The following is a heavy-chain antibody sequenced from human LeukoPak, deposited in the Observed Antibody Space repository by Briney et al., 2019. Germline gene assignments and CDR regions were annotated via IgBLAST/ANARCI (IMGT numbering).Heavy chain of an antibody. J-gene: IGHJ4*02. CDR3: ARLAERGYFDY. V-gene: IGHV4-30-2*01. CDR1: GGSISSGGYY. Sequence: SETLSLTCTVSGGSISSGGYYWSWIRQPPGKGLEWIGYIYHSGGTYYNPSLKSRVTISVDRSKNQFSLKLSSVTAADTAVYYCARLAERGYFDYWGQGTLVTVSS. CDR2: IYHSGGT. D-gene: IGHD1-1*01.